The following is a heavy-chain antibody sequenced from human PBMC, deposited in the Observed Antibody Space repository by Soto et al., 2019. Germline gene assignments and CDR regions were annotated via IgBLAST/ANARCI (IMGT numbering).Heavy chain of an antibody. Sequence: EVQLVESGGGLVQPGGSLRLSCAASGFTVSSNYMSWVRQAPGKGLEWVSVVYSGGSTYYADSVKGRFTISRDNSKNTLYLQMNSLRAEDTAVYYCARDRGNYYYMDVWGKGTTVTVSS. J-gene: IGHJ6*03. CDR2: VYSGGST. CDR1: GFTVSSNY. V-gene: IGHV3-66*01. CDR3: ARDRGNYYYMDV.